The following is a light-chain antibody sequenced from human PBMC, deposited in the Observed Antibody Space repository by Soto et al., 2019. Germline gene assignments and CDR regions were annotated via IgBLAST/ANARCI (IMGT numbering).Light chain of an antibody. CDR1: QSISSW. V-gene: IGKV1-5*03. CDR2: KAS. Sequence: DIQLTQSPSTLSASVGDTVTITCRASQSISSWFAWYQQKPGQAPKVQIYKASSLESGVPSRFSGSGSGTEFTLTITSLQSDDFATYYCQQYHSYPYTFGQGTKLEIK. J-gene: IGKJ2*01. CDR3: QQYHSYPYT.